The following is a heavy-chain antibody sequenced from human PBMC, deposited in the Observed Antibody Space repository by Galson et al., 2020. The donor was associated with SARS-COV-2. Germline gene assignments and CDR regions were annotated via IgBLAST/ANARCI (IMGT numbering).Heavy chain of an antibody. CDR2: ISYDGSNK. V-gene: IGHV3-30*04. Sequence: GGSLRLSCAASGFTFSSYAMHWVRQAPGKGLEWVAVISYDGSNKYYADSVKGRFTISRDNSKNTLYLQMNSLRAEDTAVYYCARDYITMVRGATAFDYWGQGTLVTVSS. CDR3: ARDYITMVRGATAFDY. CDR1: GFTFSSYA. D-gene: IGHD3-10*01. J-gene: IGHJ4*02.